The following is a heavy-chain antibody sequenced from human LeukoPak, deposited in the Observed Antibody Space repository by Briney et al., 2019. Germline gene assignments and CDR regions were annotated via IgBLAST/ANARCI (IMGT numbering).Heavy chain of an antibody. J-gene: IGHJ4*02. Sequence: GSLRLSCAASGFTVSSNYMSWVRQAPGKGLEWVSVIYSGGSTYYADSVKGRFTISRDNSKNTLYLQMNSLRAEDTAVYYCARGIGYLRALAFDYWGQGTPVTVSS. CDR1: GFTVSSNY. CDR3: ARGIGYLRALAFDY. V-gene: IGHV3-53*01. D-gene: IGHD6-13*01. CDR2: IYSGGST.